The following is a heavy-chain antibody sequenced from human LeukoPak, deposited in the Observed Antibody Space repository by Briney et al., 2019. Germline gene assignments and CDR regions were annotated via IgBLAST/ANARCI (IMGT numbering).Heavy chain of an antibody. CDR1: GGSISTYY. Sequence: SETLSLTCSVSGGSISTYYWSWIRQPPGKGLEWIGHIYHSGSTNYNPSLKSRVTISVDTSKNQFSLKLMSVTAADTAVYYCATAHVLRYFMDVWGKGTTVTVSS. V-gene: IGHV4-59*01. D-gene: IGHD3-9*01. CDR3: ATAHVLRYFMDV. CDR2: IYHSGST. J-gene: IGHJ6*03.